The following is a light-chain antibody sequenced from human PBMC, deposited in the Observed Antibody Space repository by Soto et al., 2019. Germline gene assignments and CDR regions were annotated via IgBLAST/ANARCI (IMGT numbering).Light chain of an antibody. V-gene: IGKV1-39*01. J-gene: IGKJ3*01. CDR2: AAS. Sequence: DIQMTQSPSSLSASVGDRVTITCRASQHIHNYLNWYQQKPGEAPNLLIYAASSLQSGVPFRFSGSGSGTDFTLTIRSLQVEDFATYYCLQSYTIPPTFGPGTKVDIK. CDR3: LQSYTIPPT. CDR1: QHIHNY.